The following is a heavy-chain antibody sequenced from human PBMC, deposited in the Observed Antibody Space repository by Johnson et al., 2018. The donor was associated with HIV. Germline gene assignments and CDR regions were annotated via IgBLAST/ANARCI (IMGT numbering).Heavy chain of an antibody. Sequence: HVHLVESGGGVLQPGGSLRLSCAASGFSFSTYGMHWVRQAPGTGLQWVSFILYDGRTKYYHASVNGRFTISRDNSKNTMSLQMNSPRVEDTAVYYCARVRGGRENAFDIWGQGTMVTVSS. CDR3: ARVRGGRENAFDI. V-gene: IGHV3-30*02. CDR2: ILYDGRTK. J-gene: IGHJ3*02. CDR1: GFSFSTYG. D-gene: IGHD1-26*01.